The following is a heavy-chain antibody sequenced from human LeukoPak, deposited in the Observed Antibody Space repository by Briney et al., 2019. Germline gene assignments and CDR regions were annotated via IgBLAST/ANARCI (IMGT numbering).Heavy chain of an antibody. CDR2: ISWNSGSI. D-gene: IGHD3-9*01. J-gene: IGHJ4*02. CDR1: GVTFDDYA. CDR3: AKGVGDDILTVLGY. Sequence: PGGSLRLSCAASGVTFDDYAMHWVRQAPGKGLEWVSGISWNSGSIGYADSVKGRFTISRDNAKNSLYLQMNSLRAEDTALYYCAKGVGDDILTVLGYWGQGTLVTVSS. V-gene: IGHV3-9*01.